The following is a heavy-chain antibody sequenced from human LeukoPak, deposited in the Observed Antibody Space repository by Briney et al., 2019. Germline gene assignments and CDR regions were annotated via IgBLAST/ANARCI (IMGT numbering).Heavy chain of an antibody. V-gene: IGHV3-48*01. Sequence: HSGGSLRLSCAASGFTFSDYSMNWVRQAPGKGLEWVSYISGGSSTMYYADSVKGRFTISRDNAQNSLYLQMNSLRAEDTAVYYCARDRGQTGYYWSYYYYMGVWGIGTTVTVSS. CDR3: ARDRGQTGYYWSYYYYMGV. D-gene: IGHD3-9*01. CDR1: GFTFSDYS. CDR2: ISGGSSTM. J-gene: IGHJ6*03.